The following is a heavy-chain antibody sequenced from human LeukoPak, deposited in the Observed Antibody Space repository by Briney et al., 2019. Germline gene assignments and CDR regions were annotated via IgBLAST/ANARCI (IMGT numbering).Heavy chain of an antibody. CDR1: GGSISSGNYY. CDR3: ARHKLLRGPGVYKNNWFDP. D-gene: IGHD6-6*01. Sequence: PSETLSLTCTVSGGSISSGNYYWSWIRQPAGKGLEWIGRIYTSGRTNYNSSLKSRVTMSVDTSKNQFSLKLSSVTAADTAVYYCARHKLLRGPGVYKNNWFDPWGQGTLVTVSS. V-gene: IGHV4-61*02. CDR2: IYTSGRT. J-gene: IGHJ5*02.